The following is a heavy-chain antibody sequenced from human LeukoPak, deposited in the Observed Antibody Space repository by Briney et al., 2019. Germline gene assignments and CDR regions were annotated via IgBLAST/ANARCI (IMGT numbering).Heavy chain of an antibody. J-gene: IGHJ4*02. CDR2: VYYRGSA. CDR3: AREEEDWSDNDFFDY. V-gene: IGHV4-39*07. CDR1: GGSISSRNSD. D-gene: IGHD1-1*01. Sequence: SETLSLTCTVSGGSISSRNSDWGWIRQPPGRGLEWIGSVYYRGSAHYNPSLESRVSISVDTSKNHFSLKLSSVTAADTAVYYWAREEEDWSDNDFFDYWGQGILVTVSS.